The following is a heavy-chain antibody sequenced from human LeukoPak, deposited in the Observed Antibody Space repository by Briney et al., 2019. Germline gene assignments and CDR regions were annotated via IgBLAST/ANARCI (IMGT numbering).Heavy chain of an antibody. CDR1: GFTFSIYW. CDR2: INGDGSIA. D-gene: IGHD2-15*01. Sequence: GGSLRLSCAASGFTFSIYWMHWVRQAPGKGLVWVSRINGDGSIAQYADSVKGRFTISRDSAKKSLYLQMNSLRAEDTAVYYCGLSGGSSPAYWGQGTLVTVPS. CDR3: GLSGGSSPAY. J-gene: IGHJ4*02. V-gene: IGHV3-74*01.